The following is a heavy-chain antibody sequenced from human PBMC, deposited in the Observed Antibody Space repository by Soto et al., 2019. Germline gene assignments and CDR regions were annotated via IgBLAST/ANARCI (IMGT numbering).Heavy chain of an antibody. CDR1: GFTFNNYW. V-gene: IGHV3-74*01. CDR2: INTDGSST. D-gene: IGHD3-9*01. J-gene: IGHJ6*02. CDR3: ARVFEPANFYYAMDV. Sequence: PGGSLRLSCAVSGFTFNNYWMHWVRQVPGKGLVWLSRINTDGSSTTYLDSVRGRFTISRDNAKNTLYLQLSDLRVEDTAVYYCARVFEPANFYYAMDVWGQGTTVTVSS.